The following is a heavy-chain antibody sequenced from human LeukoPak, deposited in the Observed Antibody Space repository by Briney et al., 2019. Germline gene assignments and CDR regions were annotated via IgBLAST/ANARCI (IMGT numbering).Heavy chain of an antibody. Sequence: PGGSLRLSCAASGFTFSSYAMHWVRQAPGKGLEWVAVISYDGSNKYYADSVKGRFTISRDNSKNTLYLQMNSLRAEDTAVYYCARDQGSHYYYYYYMDVWGKGTTVTVSS. CDR2: ISYDGSNK. V-gene: IGHV3-30-3*01. CDR3: ARDQGSHYYYYYYMDV. CDR1: GFTFSSYA. J-gene: IGHJ6*03.